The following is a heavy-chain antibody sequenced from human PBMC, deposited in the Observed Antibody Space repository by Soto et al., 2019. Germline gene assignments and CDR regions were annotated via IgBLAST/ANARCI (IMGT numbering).Heavy chain of an antibody. CDR1: GYTFTSYA. CDR3: ARAYREAATIPLYYYGMDV. Sequence: QVQLVQSGAEVKKPGASVKVSCKASGYTFTSYAMHWVRQAPGQRLEWMGWINAGNGNTKYSQKFQGRVTITRDTSASTAYMELSSLRSEDTAVYYCARAYREAATIPLYYYGMDVWGQGTTVTVS. CDR2: INAGNGNT. D-gene: IGHD5-12*01. J-gene: IGHJ6*02. V-gene: IGHV1-3*01.